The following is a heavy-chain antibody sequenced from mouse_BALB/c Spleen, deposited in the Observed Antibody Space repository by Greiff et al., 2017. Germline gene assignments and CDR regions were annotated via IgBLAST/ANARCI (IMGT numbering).Heavy chain of an antibody. V-gene: IGHV5-6-5*01. Sequence: EVKLVESGGGLVKPGGSLKLSCAASGFTFSSYAMSWVRQTPEKRLEWVASISSGGSTYYPDSVKGRFTISRDNARNILYLQMSSLRSEDTAMYYCARHRRGNAMDYWGQGTSVTVSS. CDR2: ISSGGST. CDR3: ARHRRGNAMDY. CDR1: GFTFSSYA. J-gene: IGHJ4*01.